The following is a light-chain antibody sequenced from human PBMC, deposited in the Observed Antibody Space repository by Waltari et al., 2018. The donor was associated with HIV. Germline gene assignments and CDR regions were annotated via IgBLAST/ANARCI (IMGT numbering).Light chain of an antibody. J-gene: IGLJ2*01. CDR2: EVT. CDR3: CSYAGTVL. V-gene: IGLV2-23*02. CDR1: SSDVGGSNL. Sequence: QSALTQPASVSGSPGQSITVSCTGTSSDVGGSNLVSWYQHHPGKAPKLMIYEVTKRPSGVSHRFSGSKSGNTASLTISGLQAEDEADYYCCSYAGTVLFGGGTKVTVL.